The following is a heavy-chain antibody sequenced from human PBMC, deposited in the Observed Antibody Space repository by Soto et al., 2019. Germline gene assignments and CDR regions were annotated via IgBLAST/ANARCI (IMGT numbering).Heavy chain of an antibody. V-gene: IGHV3-23*01. J-gene: IGHJ4*02. CDR2: ISGSGGST. D-gene: IGHD3-10*01. CDR1: GFTFSSYA. CDR3: AKAVRYYGSGSYPDY. Sequence: TGGSLRLSCAASGFTFSSYAMSWVRQAPGKGLEWVSAISGSGGSTYYADSVKGRFTISRDNSKNTLYLQMNSLRAEDTAVYYCAKAVRYYGSGSYPDYWGQGTLVTVSS.